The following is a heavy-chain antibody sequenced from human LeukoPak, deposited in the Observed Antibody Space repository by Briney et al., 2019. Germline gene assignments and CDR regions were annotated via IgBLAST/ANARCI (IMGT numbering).Heavy chain of an antibody. D-gene: IGHD3-22*01. CDR3: ARDNEYYYDSSGYYYHRYFDL. J-gene: IGHJ2*01. CDR2: IYYSGST. CDR1: GGSISSYY. Sequence: SETLSLTRTVSGGSISSYYWSWLRQPPGKGLEWIGYIYYSGSTNYNPSLRSRVTISVDTSKNQFSLKLSSVTAADAAVYYCARDNEYYYDSSGYYYHRYFDLWGRGTLVTVSS. V-gene: IGHV4-59*01.